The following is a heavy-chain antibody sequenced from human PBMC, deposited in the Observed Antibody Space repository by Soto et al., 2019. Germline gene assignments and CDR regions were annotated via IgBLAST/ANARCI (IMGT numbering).Heavy chain of an antibody. J-gene: IGHJ6*02. D-gene: IGHD3-9*01. CDR3: AGEHHDILTDHYTYYLYNMDV. CDR1: GYTFSSYG. Sequence: AALQVSCKPAGYTFSSYGIIWVRRAPGQRLEWMGWISGYSGNTKVAQKFQGRVIMTTDTSTSTAYMELWSLTSDDTAVYYCAGEHHDILTDHYTYYLYNMDVWGQGTKVTVS. CDR2: ISGYSGNT. V-gene: IGHV1-18*04.